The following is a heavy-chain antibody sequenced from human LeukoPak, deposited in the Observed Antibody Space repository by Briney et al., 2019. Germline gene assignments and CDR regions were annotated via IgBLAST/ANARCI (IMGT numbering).Heavy chain of an antibody. CDR3: ARSAAGGWYYFDN. CDR1: GGSISSYY. J-gene: IGHJ4*02. CDR2: IYGSGST. Sequence: SETLSLTCTVSGGSISSYYWGWIRQPAGQGLEWIGSIYGSGSTNYKPSLKSRVTMSVDTSKNQFSLNLTSVTAADTAVYYCARSAAGGWYYFDNWGQGTLVTVSS. V-gene: IGHV4-4*07. D-gene: IGHD6-25*01.